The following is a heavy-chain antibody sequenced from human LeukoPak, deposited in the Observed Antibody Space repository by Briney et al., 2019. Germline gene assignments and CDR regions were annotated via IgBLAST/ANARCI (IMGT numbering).Heavy chain of an antibody. D-gene: IGHD4-17*01. V-gene: IGHV3-23*01. CDR1: GFTFSNFA. Sequence: GGSLRLSCVASGFTFSNFAMVWVRQAPGKGLEWVSAITAGSSTKKYADSVKDRFTISRDNSKDTLYLQMTSLRDEDTAVHYCGRDPNGDYIGAFDFQRWGRGTLVTVSS. CDR3: GRDPNGDYIGAFDFQR. J-gene: IGHJ1*01. CDR2: ITAGSSTK.